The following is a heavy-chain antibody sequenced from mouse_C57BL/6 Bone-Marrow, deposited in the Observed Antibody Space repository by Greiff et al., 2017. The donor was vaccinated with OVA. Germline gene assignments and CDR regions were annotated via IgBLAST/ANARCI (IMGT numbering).Heavy chain of an antibody. D-gene: IGHD2-4*01. CDR3: ARINYYDMDY. CDR2: IWWDDVK. V-gene: IGHV8-8*01. J-gene: IGHJ2*01. CDR1: GFSLSTFGMG. Sequence: VKLMESGPGILQPSQTLSLSCSFSGFSLSTFGMGVGWIRPPSGKGLEWLAHIWWDDVKYFNPTLKSRLTNSKDNSKNQLFLKITNVDTADTATYYCARINYYDMDYWGQGTTLTVSS.